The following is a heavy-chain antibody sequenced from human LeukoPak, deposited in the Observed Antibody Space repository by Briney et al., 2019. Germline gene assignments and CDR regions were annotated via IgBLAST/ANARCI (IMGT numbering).Heavy chain of an antibody. CDR2: SRNKENNYAA. J-gene: IGHJ4*02. D-gene: IGHD1-1*01. CDR1: GFSFSDSF. V-gene: IGHV3-72*01. CDR3: TRENYWNLDY. Sequence: PGGSLRLSCAVSGFSFSDSFMDWVRQAPGKGLEWIGRSRNKENNYAAEYAASVKGRFTISRDDSKDSLYLQLSSLKTEDTAVYYCTRENYWNLDYWGQGTLVTVSS.